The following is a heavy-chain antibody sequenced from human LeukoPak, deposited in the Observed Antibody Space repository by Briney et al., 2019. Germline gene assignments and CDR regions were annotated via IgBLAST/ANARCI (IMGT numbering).Heavy chain of an antibody. V-gene: IGHV3-48*02. CDR2: ISSSCSTI. D-gene: IGHD5-12*01. Sequence: GGSLRLSCAASGXTFSSYSMNWVRQAPGKGLEWVSYISSSCSTIYYADSVKGRFTISRDNAKHSLYLQMNSLRDEDTAVYYCASFSGRTYYYYYYGMDVWGQGTTVTVSS. CDR1: GXTFSSYS. CDR3: ASFSGRTYYYYYYGMDV. J-gene: IGHJ6*02.